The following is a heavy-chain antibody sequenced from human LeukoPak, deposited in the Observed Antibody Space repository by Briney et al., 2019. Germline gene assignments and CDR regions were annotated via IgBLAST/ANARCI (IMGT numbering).Heavy chain of an antibody. V-gene: IGHV1-24*01. CDR3: ATLPRGHLFDS. D-gene: IGHD3-10*01. Sequence: ASVKVSCKLSGDTLTELSMHWVRQSPGKGLEWMGGFVPEDGETIYAQKFQGRVTMTEDTSTDTAYMGLSSLRSDDTAVYFCATLPRGHLFDSWGQGTQVTVSS. CDR1: GDTLTELS. J-gene: IGHJ4*02. CDR2: FVPEDGET.